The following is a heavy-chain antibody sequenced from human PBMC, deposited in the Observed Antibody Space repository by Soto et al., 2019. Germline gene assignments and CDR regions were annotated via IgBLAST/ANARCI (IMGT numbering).Heavy chain of an antibody. V-gene: IGHV4-34*01. Sequence: QVQLQQWGAGLLKSSETLSLTCAVYGGSFSGYYWSWIRQPPGKGLEWIGEINHSGSTNYNPSLKSRVTISVDTSKNQFSLKLSSVTAADTAVYYCARVGSGTQGGLDYWGQGTLVTVSS. CDR3: ARVGSGTQGGLDY. D-gene: IGHD3-10*01. J-gene: IGHJ4*02. CDR1: GGSFSGYY. CDR2: INHSGST.